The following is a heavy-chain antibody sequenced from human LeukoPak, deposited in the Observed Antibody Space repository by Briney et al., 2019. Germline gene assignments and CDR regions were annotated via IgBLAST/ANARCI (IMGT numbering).Heavy chain of an antibody. CDR2: FDPEDGET. Sequence: ASVKVSCKVSGYTLTELSMHWVRQAPGKGLEWMGGFDPEDGETIYAQKFQGRVTMTEDTSTDTAYMELSSLRSEDTAVYYCATDRWVSGSYPSWGQGTLVTVSS. CDR3: ATDRWVSGSYPS. D-gene: IGHD3-16*02. V-gene: IGHV1-24*01. CDR1: GYTLTELS. J-gene: IGHJ4*02.